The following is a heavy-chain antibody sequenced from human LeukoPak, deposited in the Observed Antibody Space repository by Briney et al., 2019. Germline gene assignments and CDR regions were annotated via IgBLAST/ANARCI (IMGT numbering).Heavy chain of an antibody. J-gene: IGHJ4*02. CDR3: ARDGDSSGWSRSDY. CDR1: GGSISSSSYY. CDR2: IYYSGST. V-gene: IGHV4-39*02. D-gene: IGHD6-19*01. Sequence: SETLSLTCTVSGGSISSSSYYWGWIRQPPGKGLEWIGSIYYSGSTYYNPSLKSRVTISVDTSKNQFSLKLSSVTAADTAVYYCARDGDSSGWSRSDYWSQGTLVIVSS.